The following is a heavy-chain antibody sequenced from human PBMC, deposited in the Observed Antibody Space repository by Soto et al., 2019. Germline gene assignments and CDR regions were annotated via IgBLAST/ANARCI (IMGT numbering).Heavy chain of an antibody. D-gene: IGHD3-10*01. CDR3: ARRDSHGFFRYFDN. CDR2: TNGNLGTG. V-gene: IGHV1-69*01. J-gene: IGHJ4*02. CDR1: GGTFSSYP. Sequence: QVQLVQSGAEVKRPGSSVKVSCKASGGTFSSYPISWVRQAPGQGLEWMGGTNGNLGTGNYAQKFRGRLTITADQSTTPTYMELSSLTSQDTAVYYCARRDSHGFFRYFDNWGQGTLVTVSS.